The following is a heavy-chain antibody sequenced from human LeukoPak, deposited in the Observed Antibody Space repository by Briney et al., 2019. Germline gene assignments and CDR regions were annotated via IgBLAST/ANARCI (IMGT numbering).Heavy chain of an antibody. D-gene: IGHD6-19*01. J-gene: IGHJ4*02. CDR2: IWYDGSNK. Sequence: GSLKPSCATSGFTFSNYGMHRGRQAPGKGLGGVAVIWYDGSNKYYADSVKGRFTISRDNSKNTLYLQMNSLRAEDTAVYYCARDRYSSGRLDYWGQGTLVTVSS. V-gene: IGHV3-33*01. CDR1: GFTFSNYG. CDR3: ARDRYSSGRLDY.